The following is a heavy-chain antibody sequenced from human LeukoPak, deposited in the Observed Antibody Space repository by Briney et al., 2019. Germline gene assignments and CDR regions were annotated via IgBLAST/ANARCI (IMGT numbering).Heavy chain of an antibody. CDR3: ATGDV. Sequence: SETLSLTCTVSGGSISSSSYYWGWIRQPPGKGLEWIGSLYYSGSTYYNPSLKSRVTISVDTSKNQFSLKLSSVTAADTAVYYCATGDVWGKGTTVTVSS. J-gene: IGHJ6*04. CDR2: LYYSGST. CDR1: GGSISSSSYY. V-gene: IGHV4-39*07.